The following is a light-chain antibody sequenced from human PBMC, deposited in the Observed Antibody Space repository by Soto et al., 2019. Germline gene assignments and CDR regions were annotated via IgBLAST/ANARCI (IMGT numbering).Light chain of an antibody. Sequence: QSALTQPPSVSGSPGQSITISCTGTSSDVGSYNLVSCYQQHPRKAPKLMIYEGSKRPSGVSNRFSGSKSGNTAARTISGVQAEDEAGYYCCSYAGYCVFGTGTKLTVL. CDR2: EGS. V-gene: IGLV2-23*01. J-gene: IGLJ1*01. CDR1: SSDVGSYNL. CDR3: CSYAGYCV.